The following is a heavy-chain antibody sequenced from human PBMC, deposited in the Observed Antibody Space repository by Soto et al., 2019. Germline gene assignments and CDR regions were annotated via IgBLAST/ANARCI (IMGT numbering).Heavy chain of an antibody. CDR3: ATRYSYVHF. D-gene: IGHD5-18*01. CDR1: GYAFTGYY. CDR2: INPNSGDT. J-gene: IGHJ4*02. Sequence: GASVKVSCKSSGYAFTGYYIHWVRQAPGQGLEWMGWINPNSGDTNYAQKFQGRVTMTRYTSFSTAYMELSSLRSDDTAVYYCATRYSYVHFWGQGTLVTVS. V-gene: IGHV1-2*02.